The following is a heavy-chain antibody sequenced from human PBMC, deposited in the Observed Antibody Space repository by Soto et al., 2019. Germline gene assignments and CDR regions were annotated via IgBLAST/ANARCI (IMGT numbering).Heavy chain of an antibody. V-gene: IGHV5-51*01. D-gene: IGHD4-17*01. CDR1: GYSFTSYW. CDR2: IYPGDSEI. Sequence: PGESLTISCKASGYSFTSYWIGWVRQVPGEGLEWMGIIYPGDSEIRYNPSFQGQVTISADKSITTAYLQWSRLAASDTAMYYCARHSEDTVTPDFWGQGTLVTVSS. CDR3: ARHSEDTVTPDF. J-gene: IGHJ4*02.